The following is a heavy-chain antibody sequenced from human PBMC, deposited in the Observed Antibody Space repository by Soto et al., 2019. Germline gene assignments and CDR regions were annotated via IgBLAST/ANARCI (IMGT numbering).Heavy chain of an antibody. CDR1: GVMFRDYW. V-gene: IGHV3-7*03. D-gene: IGHD2-21*01. CDR3: ARDEICEGVKCNLGYYQQ. J-gene: IGHJ1*01. CDR2: IKVDGTEK. Sequence: GSLRLSCAASGVMFRDYWMNWVRQAPGKGPEWVANIKVDGTEKNYVDSVKGRFTISRDNAKNSLYLQMNSLRVEDTAVYYCARDEICEGVKCNLGYYQQWGQGTPVTVSS.